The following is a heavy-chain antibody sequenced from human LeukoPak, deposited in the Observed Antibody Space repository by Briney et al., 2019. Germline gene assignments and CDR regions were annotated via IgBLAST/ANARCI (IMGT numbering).Heavy chain of an antibody. CDR3: ATAPGTLRFFDY. CDR1: GYTLTKLS. Sequence: ASVKVSCKVSGYTLTKLSMHWVRQAPGKGLEWMGGFDPEDGETIYAQKFQGRVTMTEDTSTDTAYMELSSLRSEDTAVYYCATAPGTLRFFDYWGQGTLVTVSS. V-gene: IGHV1-24*01. CDR2: FDPEDGET. D-gene: IGHD5-12*01. J-gene: IGHJ4*02.